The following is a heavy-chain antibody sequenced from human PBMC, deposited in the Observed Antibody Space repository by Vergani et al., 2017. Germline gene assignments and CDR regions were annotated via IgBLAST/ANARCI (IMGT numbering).Heavy chain of an antibody. V-gene: IGHV3-48*04. J-gene: IGHJ5*02. CDR1: GFTFSSYS. D-gene: IGHD2-2*02. CDR3: ARDRYCSSTSCYMDWCDP. Sequence: EVQLVESGGGLVQPGGSLRLSCAASGFTFSSYSMNWVRQAPGKGLEWVSYISSSSSTISYTDSVKGLFTISRDNAKNSLYLQMNSLRAEDTAVYYCARDRYCSSTSCYMDWCDPWGQGTLVTVSS. CDR2: ISSSSSTI.